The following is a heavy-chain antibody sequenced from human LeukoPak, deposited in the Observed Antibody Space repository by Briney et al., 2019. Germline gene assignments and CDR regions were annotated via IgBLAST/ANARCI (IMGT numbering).Heavy chain of an antibody. D-gene: IGHD4-17*01. J-gene: IGHJ4*02. Sequence: SGTLSLTCTVSGGSISSYYWSWIRQPPGKGLEWIGYIYYSGSTNYNPSLKSRVTMSVDTSKNQFSLKVSSVTAADTAVYYCARTHDYGDYPTTYFDYWGQGTLVTVSS. V-gene: IGHV4-59*01. CDR3: ARTHDYGDYPTTYFDY. CDR2: IYYSGST. CDR1: GGSISSYY.